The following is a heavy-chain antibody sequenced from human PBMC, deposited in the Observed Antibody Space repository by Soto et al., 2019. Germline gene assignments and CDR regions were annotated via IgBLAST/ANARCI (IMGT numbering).Heavy chain of an antibody. Sequence: SVQVSCKASGGTFSSYSISWVRQAPGQGLEWMGGIIPIFGTANYAQKFQGRVTITADKSTSTAYMELSSLRSEDTAVYYCAKLVGERVVIMFDFWGQGTLVTVSS. J-gene: IGHJ4*02. CDR2: IIPIFGTA. D-gene: IGHD3-16*01. V-gene: IGHV1-69*06. CDR1: GGTFSSYS. CDR3: AKLVGERVVIMFDF.